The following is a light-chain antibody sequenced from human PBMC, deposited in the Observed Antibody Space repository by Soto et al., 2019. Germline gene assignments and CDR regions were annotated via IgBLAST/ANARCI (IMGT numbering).Light chain of an antibody. J-gene: IGKJ4*01. CDR2: DAS. CDR3: QQYDNYPRT. V-gene: IGKV1-5*01. Sequence: DIQMTQSPSTLSASVGDRVTISCRASQSVGSWLAWYQQKPGKAPKFLIYDASTLESGVPSRFSGSGSGTEFTLTISSLPPDDFATYYCQQYDNYPRTVGGGTKVDSK. CDR1: QSVGSW.